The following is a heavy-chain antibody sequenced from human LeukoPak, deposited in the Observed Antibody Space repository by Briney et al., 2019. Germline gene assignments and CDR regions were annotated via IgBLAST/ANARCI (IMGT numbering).Heavy chain of an antibody. CDR1: GFTFSDYY. CDR3: ARHRLPVADTPFDY. Sequence: GGSLRLSCAASGFTFSDYYMSWVRQAPGKGLECVSYISSSSSYSNYADSVKGRFTISRDNAKNSLFLQMNSLRAEDTAVYYCARHRLPVADTPFDYWGQGTLATVSS. V-gene: IGHV3-11*03. CDR2: ISSSSSYS. J-gene: IGHJ4*02. D-gene: IGHD6-19*01.